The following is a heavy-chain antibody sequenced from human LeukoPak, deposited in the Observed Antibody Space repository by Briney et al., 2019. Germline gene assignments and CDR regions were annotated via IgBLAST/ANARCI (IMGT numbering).Heavy chain of an antibody. J-gene: IGHJ2*01. CDR2: IYAGGDT. CDR1: RISVSNNY. D-gene: IGHD6-19*01. CDR3: ARDMAVAEGPFWYFDL. V-gene: IGHV3-53*01. Sequence: GGSLRLSCAASRISVSNNYMSWVRQAPGKGLEFVSVIYAGGDTFYADSVKGRFTISRDNAKNSLYLQMNSLRAEDTAVYYCARDMAVAEGPFWYFDLWGRGTLVTVSS.